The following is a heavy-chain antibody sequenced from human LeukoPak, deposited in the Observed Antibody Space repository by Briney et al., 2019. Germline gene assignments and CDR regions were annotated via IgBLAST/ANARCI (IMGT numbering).Heavy chain of an antibody. CDR1: GFTFSSYE. CDR2: ISSSGSTI. V-gene: IGHV3-48*03. J-gene: IGHJ6*02. D-gene: IGHD1-1*01. CDR3: ARGTYGMDV. Sequence: GGSLRLSCAASGFTFSSYEMNWVRQAPGKGLEWVSYISSSGSTIYYADSVKGRFTISRDNSKNTLYLQMNSLRAEDTAVYYCARGTYGMDVWGQGTTVTVSS.